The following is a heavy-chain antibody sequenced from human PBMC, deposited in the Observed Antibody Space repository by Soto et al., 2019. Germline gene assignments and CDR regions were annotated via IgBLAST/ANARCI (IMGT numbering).Heavy chain of an antibody. Sequence: QLQLQESGPGLVKPSETLSLTCTVSGGPIRSSSHYWGWIRQSPGTGLEWIGSIDESGDSYYNPPVKSRVTISVDTSKNQFSLKLISVTGADSAIYYCAREGGYVDYWGQGTLVTVSS. CDR3: AREGGYVDY. CDR1: GGPIRSSSHY. V-gene: IGHV4-39*02. CDR2: IDESGDS. J-gene: IGHJ4*02. D-gene: IGHD1-1*01.